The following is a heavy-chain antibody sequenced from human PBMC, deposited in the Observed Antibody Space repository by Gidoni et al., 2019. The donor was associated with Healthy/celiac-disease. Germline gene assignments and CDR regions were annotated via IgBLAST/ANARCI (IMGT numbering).Heavy chain of an antibody. CDR1: GYSFTSYW. D-gene: IGHD3-22*01. CDR2: INPGDTDT. V-gene: IGHV5-51*01. Sequence: EVQLVQSGAEVKKPGVSLKIPCKASGYSFTSYWIGWVRQMPGEGLEWMGIINPGDTDTRDSPSFQGQVTISADKSISTAYLQWSSLKASDTAMYYCARLVHDSSGYYVDYWGQGTLVTVSS. J-gene: IGHJ4*02. CDR3: ARLVHDSSGYYVDY.